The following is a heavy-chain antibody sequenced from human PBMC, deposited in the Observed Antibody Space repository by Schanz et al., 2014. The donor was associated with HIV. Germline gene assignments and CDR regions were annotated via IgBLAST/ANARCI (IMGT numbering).Heavy chain of an antibody. CDR2: INPYDGDT. CDR3: AREKTTLNWFDP. V-gene: IGHV1-18*01. Sequence: QINLVQSGAEARKPGASVKVSCKASGYTFTDYQITWVRQAPGQGLEWLGWINPYDGDTHYAQRFQGRVTMATDTSTSTASMELRSLRSDDTAVSYCAREKTTLNWFDPWGQGTLVTVSS. J-gene: IGHJ5*02. CDR1: GYTFTDYQ.